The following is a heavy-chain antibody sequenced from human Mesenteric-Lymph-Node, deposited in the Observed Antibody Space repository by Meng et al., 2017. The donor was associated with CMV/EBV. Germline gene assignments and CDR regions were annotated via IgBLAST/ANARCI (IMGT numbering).Heavy chain of an antibody. CDR2: IHYSGST. D-gene: IGHD4-17*01. V-gene: IGHV4-39*01. J-gene: IGHJ4*02. Sequence: AVSGGSLSSSSYYWAWIRQPPGKGLEWVGSIHYSGSTYCSPSLKSRVTISVDTSKNQFSLKLSSVTAADTAVYYCASRATVTYIWTNWGQGTLVTVSS. CDR1: GGSLSSSSYY. CDR3: ASRATVTYIWTN.